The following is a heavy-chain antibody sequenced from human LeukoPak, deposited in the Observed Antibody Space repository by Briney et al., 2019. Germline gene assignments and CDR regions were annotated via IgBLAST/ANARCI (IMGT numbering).Heavy chain of an antibody. CDR2: IYYSGST. Sequence: SSETLSLTCTVSGGSISSYYWSWIRQPPGKGLEWIGYIYYSGSTNYNPSLKSRVTISVDTSKNQFSLKLSSVTAADTAVYYCARSSLNPMVATPGFDYWGQGTLVTVSS. CDR1: GGSISSYY. V-gene: IGHV4-59*12. CDR3: ARSSLNPMVATPGFDY. J-gene: IGHJ4*02. D-gene: IGHD5-12*01.